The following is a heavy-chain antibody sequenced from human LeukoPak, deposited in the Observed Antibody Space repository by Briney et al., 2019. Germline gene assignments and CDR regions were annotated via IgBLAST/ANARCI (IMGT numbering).Heavy chain of an antibody. CDR1: GFXFSSYA. D-gene: IGHD3-10*01. J-gene: IGHJ4*02. CDR2: ISSNGGST. CDR3: VKDLGMVRGVNGSLPDDY. Sequence: GGSLRLSCSASGFXFSSYAIHWVRQAPGKGLEYVSAISSNGGSTYYADSVKGRFTISRDNSKNTLYLQMSSLRAEDTAVYYCVKDLGMVRGVNGSLPDDYWGQGTLVTVSS. V-gene: IGHV3-64D*06.